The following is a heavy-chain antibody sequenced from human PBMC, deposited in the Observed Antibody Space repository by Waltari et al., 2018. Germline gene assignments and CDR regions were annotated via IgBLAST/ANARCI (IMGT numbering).Heavy chain of an antibody. CDR1: GFTFSGYA. CDR2: LYSGGST. Sequence: EVQLLESGGGLVQPGGSLRLSCAASGFTFSGYAMSWVSQAPGKGLEWVSVLYSGGSTYYADSVKGRFTISRDNSKNTLYLQMNSLRAEDTAVYYCAKSYYSSSPPLDYWGQGTLVTVSS. CDR3: AKSYYSSSPPLDY. V-gene: IGHV3-23*03. J-gene: IGHJ4*02. D-gene: IGHD6-6*01.